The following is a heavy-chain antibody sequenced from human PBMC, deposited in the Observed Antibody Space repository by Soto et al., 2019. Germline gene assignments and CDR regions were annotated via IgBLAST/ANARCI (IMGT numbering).Heavy chain of an antibody. CDR2: ISGSGGST. V-gene: IGHV3-23*04. J-gene: IGHJ3*02. D-gene: IGHD3-22*01. CDR3: AKGDSYYYDSSGYRGGAFDI. CDR1: GFTFSSYS. Sequence: EVQLVESGGGLVQPGGSLRLSCAASGFTFSSYSMNWVRQAPGKGLEWVSAISGSGGSTYYADSVKGRFTISRDNSKNTLYLQMNSLRAEDTAVYYCAKGDSYYYDSSGYRGGAFDIWGQGTMVTVSS.